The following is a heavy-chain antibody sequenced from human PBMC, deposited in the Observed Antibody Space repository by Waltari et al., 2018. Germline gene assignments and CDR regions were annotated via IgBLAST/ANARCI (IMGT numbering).Heavy chain of an antibody. CDR3: ARRPRSRYFGTGAHFDY. J-gene: IGHJ4*02. V-gene: IGHV4-39*01. CDR2: IYYSGST. CDR1: GGSISSSSYY. Sequence: QLQLQESGPGLVKPSETLSLTCTVSGGSISSSSYYWGWIRQPPGKGLEWIGSIYYSGSTYHTPSLKARVTISVDTSKNQFSLKLSSVTAADTAVYYCARRPRSRYFGTGAHFDYWGQGTLVTVSS. D-gene: IGHD3-9*01.